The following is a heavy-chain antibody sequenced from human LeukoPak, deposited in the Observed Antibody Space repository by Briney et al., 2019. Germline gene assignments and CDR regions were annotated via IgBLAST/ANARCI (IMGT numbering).Heavy chain of an antibody. Sequence: GGSLRLSCAASGFTFSSYWMSWVRQAPGEGLEWVAKINQDGTEKAYVDSVRGRFTISRDNAKNSLFLQMNSLRAEDTAVYYCAKNAAGIVLMIYAPLDSWGQGTLVTVSS. V-gene: IGHV3-7*03. CDR2: INQDGTEK. CDR3: AKNAAGIVLMIYAPLDS. D-gene: IGHD2-8*01. J-gene: IGHJ4*02. CDR1: GFTFSSYW.